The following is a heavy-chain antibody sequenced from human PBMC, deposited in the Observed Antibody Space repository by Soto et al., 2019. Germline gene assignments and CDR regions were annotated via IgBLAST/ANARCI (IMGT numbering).Heavy chain of an antibody. V-gene: IGHV1-18*01. CDR1: GYTFTSYG. D-gene: IGHD6-19*01. CDR3: ARDFGLANPAVDGMDV. Sequence: EASVKVSCKASGYTFTSYGISWVRQAPGQGLEWMGWISAYNGNTNYAQKLQGRVTMTTDTSTSTAYMELRSLRSDDTAVYYCARDFGLANPAVDGMDVWGQGTTVTVSS. J-gene: IGHJ6*02. CDR2: ISAYNGNT.